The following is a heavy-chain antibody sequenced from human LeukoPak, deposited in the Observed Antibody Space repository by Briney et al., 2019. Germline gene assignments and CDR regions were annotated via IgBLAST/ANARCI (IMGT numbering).Heavy chain of an antibody. Sequence: ASVKVSCKASGYTFTGYYMHWVRQAPGQRLEWMGWINAGNGHTRDSQKFQGRVTITRDTSASTAYMELSSLRSEDTALYYCARAGYCSGGSCYIFDYWGQGTLVTVSS. V-gene: IGHV1-3*01. D-gene: IGHD2-15*01. CDR3: ARAGYCSGGSCYIFDY. J-gene: IGHJ4*02. CDR2: INAGNGHT. CDR1: GYTFTGYY.